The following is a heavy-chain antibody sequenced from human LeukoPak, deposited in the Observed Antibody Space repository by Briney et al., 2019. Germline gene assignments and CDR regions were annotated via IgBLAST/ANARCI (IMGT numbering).Heavy chain of an antibody. CDR3: ARLPNYDFSLYYMDV. CDR2: IIPIFGTA. J-gene: IGHJ6*03. D-gene: IGHD3-3*01. V-gene: IGHV1-69*13. CDR1: GGTFSSYA. Sequence: GASVTVSCKASGGTFSSYAISWVRQAPGQGLEWMGGIIPIFGTASYAQKFQGRVTITADESTSTAYMELSSLRSEDTAVYYCARLPNYDFSLYYMDVWGKGTTVTVSS.